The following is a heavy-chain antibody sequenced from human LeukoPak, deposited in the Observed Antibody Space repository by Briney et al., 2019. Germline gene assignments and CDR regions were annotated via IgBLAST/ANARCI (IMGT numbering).Heavy chain of an antibody. Sequence: GGSLRLSCAASGFTFSSYAMSWVRQAPGKGLEWVSAISGSGGSTYYADSVKGRFTISRDNSKNTLYLQMNSLRAGDTAVYYCAKVPYYYDSSGYSSFDYWGQGTLVTVSS. J-gene: IGHJ4*02. CDR1: GFTFSSYA. CDR2: ISGSGGST. V-gene: IGHV3-23*01. D-gene: IGHD3-22*01. CDR3: AKVPYYYDSSGYSSFDY.